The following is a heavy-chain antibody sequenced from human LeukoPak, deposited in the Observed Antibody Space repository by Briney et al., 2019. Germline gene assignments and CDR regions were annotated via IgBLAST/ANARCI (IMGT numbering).Heavy chain of an antibody. CDR2: IYYSGST. V-gene: IGHV4-59*01. D-gene: IGHD2-15*01. CDR3: ARDKRRDSDAFDI. J-gene: IGHJ3*02. CDR1: GGSISSYY. Sequence: PSETLSLTCTVSGGSISSYYWSWIRQPPGKGLEWIGYIYYSGSTNYNPSLKSRVTISVDTSKNQFSLKLSSVTAADTAVYYCARDKRRDSDAFDIWGQGTMVTVSS.